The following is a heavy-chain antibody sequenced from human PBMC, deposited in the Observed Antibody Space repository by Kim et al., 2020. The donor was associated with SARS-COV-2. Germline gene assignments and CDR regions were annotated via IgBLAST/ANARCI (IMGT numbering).Heavy chain of an antibody. CDR2: IDGSDGTT. Sequence: GGSLRLSCTTSGFTFTGYAMSWVRQAPGKGLEWVSSIDGSDGTTYYVDSVKGRFTISRDNSKSTLYLQMSTLRADDTAVYYCMKGGWGWIWDHWGQGTL. D-gene: IGHD2-2*03. V-gene: IGHV3-23*01. CDR3: MKGGWGWIWDH. CDR1: GFTFTGYA. J-gene: IGHJ4*02.